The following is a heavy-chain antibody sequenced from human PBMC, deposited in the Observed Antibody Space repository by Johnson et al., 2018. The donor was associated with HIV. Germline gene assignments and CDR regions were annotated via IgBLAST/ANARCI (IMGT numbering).Heavy chain of an antibody. D-gene: IGHD1-26*01. V-gene: IGHV3-33*01. CDR2: IRYDGSNK. J-gene: IGHJ3*02. CDR1: GFTFSSYG. Sequence: QVQLVESGGGLIQPGGSLRLSCAASGFTFSSYGMHWVRQAPGKGLEWVAVIRYDGSNKYYADSVKGRFTISRDNSKNPLYLQMNSLRAGETAVYYWARGPPLQLELRGNAFDILGQGTMVTVSS. CDR3: ARGPPLQLELRGNAFDI.